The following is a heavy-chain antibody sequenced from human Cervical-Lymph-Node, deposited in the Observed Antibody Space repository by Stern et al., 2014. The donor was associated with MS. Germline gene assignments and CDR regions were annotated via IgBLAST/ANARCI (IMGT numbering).Heavy chain of an antibody. J-gene: IGHJ4*02. CDR2: IWYDGSNP. CDR3: ASAYSSSHYYFDY. Sequence: VQLVESGAGVVQPGGSLRLSCAASGFSFSRSAMHWVRQAPGQGLEWVALIWYDGSNPYYADSGTGRFTISRDNFKNTLYLQMNSLRAEDTAVYYCASAYSSSHYYFDYWGQGTLVTVSS. D-gene: IGHD6-13*01. CDR1: GFSFSRSA. V-gene: IGHV3-33*01.